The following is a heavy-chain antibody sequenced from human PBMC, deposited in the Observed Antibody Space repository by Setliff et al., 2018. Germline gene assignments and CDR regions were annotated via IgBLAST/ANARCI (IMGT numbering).Heavy chain of an antibody. CDR1: GGSIDSSF. D-gene: IGHD1-26*01. Sequence: SETLSLTCTVSGGSIDSSFWNWIRQSPEKGLEWIGYKSTRGDTNSHPSLRRRLTLSVDTSKSQYSLNLTSVTAADTAVYFCARDNTMVGATDYWGLGTLVTVSS. V-gene: IGHV4-59*01. CDR2: KSTRGDT. J-gene: IGHJ4*02. CDR3: ARDNTMVGATDY.